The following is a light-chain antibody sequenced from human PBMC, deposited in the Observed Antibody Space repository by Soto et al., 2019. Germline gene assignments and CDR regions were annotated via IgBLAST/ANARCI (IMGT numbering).Light chain of an antibody. CDR3: QQYNSWPRT. Sequence: ETVFTQSAYTLSLSPGERATLSCRASQTVSNSFLAWYQQRPGQAPRLLIYGASSRATGIPDRFSGSGSGTEFTLTISSLQSEDFAVYYCQQYNSWPRTFGQGTKVDIK. CDR2: GAS. V-gene: IGKV3-20*01. J-gene: IGKJ1*01. CDR1: QTVSNSF.